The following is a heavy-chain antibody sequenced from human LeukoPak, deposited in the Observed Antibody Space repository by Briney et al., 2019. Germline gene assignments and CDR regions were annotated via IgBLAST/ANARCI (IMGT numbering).Heavy chain of an antibody. V-gene: IGHV4-34*01. CDR1: DASFSGYY. CDR2: IYYSVST. J-gene: IGHJ3*02. D-gene: IGHD2-8*01. Sequence: ESSETLSLTCAIYDASFSGYYWSWIRQPPGKGLEWIGSIYYSVSTYYNPSLKSRVTISVDTSKNQFSLKLSSVTAADTAVYYCARAYCTNFCAFDIWGQGTMVTVYS. CDR3: ARAYCTNFCAFDI.